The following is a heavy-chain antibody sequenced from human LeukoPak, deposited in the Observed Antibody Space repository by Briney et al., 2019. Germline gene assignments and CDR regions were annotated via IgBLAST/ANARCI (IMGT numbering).Heavy chain of an antibody. CDR1: GFTFSTYA. CDR3: AKDLSGGSSSWTRFYYYYYMDV. D-gene: IGHD6-13*01. CDR2: ISGSGGST. Sequence: PGGSLRLSCAASGFTFSTYAMSWVRLAPGKGLEWVSGISGSGGSTYYADSVKGRFTSSRDNSNNTLYVQMNSLRAEDTAVYYCAKDLSGGSSSWTRFYYYYYMDVWGKGTTVTVSS. J-gene: IGHJ6*03. V-gene: IGHV3-23*01.